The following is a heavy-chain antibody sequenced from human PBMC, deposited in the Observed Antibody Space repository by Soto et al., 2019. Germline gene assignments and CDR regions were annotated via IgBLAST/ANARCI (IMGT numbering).Heavy chain of an antibody. CDR2: VDASGNT. D-gene: IGHD3-22*01. CDR3: ARDVGGSVVPHWFDP. CDR1: GHSISADY. J-gene: IGHJ5*02. Sequence: QVQLQESGPGLVKASETLSLSCTVSGHSISADYWSWIRQPAGKRLGWIGRVDASGNTNYNPSLTSRVTMSVDTSKNQFFLKVRSVTAADTAMYFCARDVGGSVVPHWFDPWGQGALVTVSS. V-gene: IGHV4-4*07.